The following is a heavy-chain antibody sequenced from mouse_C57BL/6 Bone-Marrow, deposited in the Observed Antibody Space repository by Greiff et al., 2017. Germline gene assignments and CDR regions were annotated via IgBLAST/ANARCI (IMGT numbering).Heavy chain of an antibody. CDR3: ARDAMDY. CDR1: GYTFTSYW. V-gene: IGHV1-50*01. CDR2: LDPSDIYT. Sequence: VPLPQPGAELVPPGASVTLSCKASGYTFTSYWMQWVTQRPGQGLEWIGELDPSDIYTNYNQKFKGKATLSVDTSSSTAYMQLSTLTSEDSAVYYCARDAMDYWGQGTSVTVSS. J-gene: IGHJ4*01.